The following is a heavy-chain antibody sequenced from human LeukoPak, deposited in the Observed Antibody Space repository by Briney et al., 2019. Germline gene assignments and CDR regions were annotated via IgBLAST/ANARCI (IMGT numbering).Heavy chain of an antibody. CDR2: IYYSGTT. J-gene: IGHJ3*02. Sequence: SETLSLTCTVSGGSINSYYWSWIRQPPGKGREWIGYIYYSGTTNYNPSLKSRVTISVDTSKNQFSLKLSSVTAADTAVYYCARGYSGSYYLDPSFDIWGQGTMVTVSS. V-gene: IGHV4-59*01. D-gene: IGHD1-26*01. CDR3: ARGYSGSYYLDPSFDI. CDR1: GGSINSYY.